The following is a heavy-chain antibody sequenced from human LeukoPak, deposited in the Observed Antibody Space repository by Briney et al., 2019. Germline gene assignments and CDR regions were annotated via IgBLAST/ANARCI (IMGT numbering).Heavy chain of an antibody. CDR3: SRRWKFGSNYYIDV. CDR1: GGSINDYF. CDR2: IYYSGST. Sequence: KASETLSLPCTVSGGSINDYFWNWIRQPPGKGLEWIGYIYYSGSTNHNPSLESRVTISIDTSKKQFSLKSNCVSAADTAVYYCSRRWKFGSNYYIDVWGKGATVSVSS. V-gene: IGHV4-59*01. D-gene: IGHD1-1*01. J-gene: IGHJ6*03.